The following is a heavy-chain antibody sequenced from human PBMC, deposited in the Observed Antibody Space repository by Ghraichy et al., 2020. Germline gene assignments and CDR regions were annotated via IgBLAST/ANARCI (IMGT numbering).Heavy chain of an antibody. CDR2: ISHSGST. CDR1: GGSISSRGSY. V-gene: IGHV4-39*01. CDR3: ARSRSNSWFDY. J-gene: IGHJ4*02. D-gene: IGHD1-26*01. Sequence: ETLSLTCTVSGGSISSRGSYWGWVRQPPGNGLEWIVSISHSGSTYYNSSLKSRVTISVDTSKNQFSLKLSSVTAADTAVYFCARSRSNSWFDYWGQGTLVSVSS.